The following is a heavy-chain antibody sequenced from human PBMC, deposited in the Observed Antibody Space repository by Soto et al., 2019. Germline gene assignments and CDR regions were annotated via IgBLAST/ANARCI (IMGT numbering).Heavy chain of an antibody. J-gene: IGHJ4*02. D-gene: IGHD3-22*01. CDR1: GGTFSSYV. Sequence: QVQLVQSGAEVKKPGSSVKVSCKASGGTFSSYVIAWVRQAPGQGLEWMGGIIPIFGAPNYAQKFRGRVTINADESTITAYMEVSSLRSEDTAVYYCASYFYDRSGFIVPVDSWGQGTLVTVSS. CDR2: IIPIFGAP. V-gene: IGHV1-69*12. CDR3: ASYFYDRSGFIVPVDS.